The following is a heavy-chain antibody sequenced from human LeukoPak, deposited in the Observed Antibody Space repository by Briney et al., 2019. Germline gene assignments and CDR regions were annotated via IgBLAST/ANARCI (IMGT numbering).Heavy chain of an antibody. CDR1: GFTFSSYA. CDR2: ISYDGSNK. V-gene: IGHV3-30-3*01. J-gene: IGHJ4*02. D-gene: IGHD3-10*01. CDR3: AKAPSGRGYYFDY. Sequence: PGGSLRLSCAASGFTFSSYAMHWVRQAPGKGLEWVAVISYDGSNKYYADSVKGRFTISRDNSKNTLYLQMNSLRAEDTAVYYCAKAPSGRGYYFDYWGQGTLVTVSS.